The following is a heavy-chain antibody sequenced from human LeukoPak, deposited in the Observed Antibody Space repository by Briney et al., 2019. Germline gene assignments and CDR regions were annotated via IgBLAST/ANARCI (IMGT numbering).Heavy chain of an antibody. CDR1: GYTFTGYY. J-gene: IGHJ4*02. Sequence: ASVTVSCKTSGYTFTGYYLHWVRQAPGQGLEWMGWINPDTGATGHAQKFQGRVTITRDRSISTAYMELSRLTSDDTAVYYCSSEVRAYFDHWGQGSLVTVAS. CDR2: INPDTGAT. CDR3: SSEVRAYFDH. V-gene: IGHV1-2*02.